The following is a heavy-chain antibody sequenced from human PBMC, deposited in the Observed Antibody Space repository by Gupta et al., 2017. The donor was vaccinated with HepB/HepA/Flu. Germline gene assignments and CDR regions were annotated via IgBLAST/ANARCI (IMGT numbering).Heavy chain of an antibody. V-gene: IGHV5-51*01. J-gene: IGHJ5*02. CDR2: IYPGDSDT. Sequence: EVQLVQSGAEVKQPGASLKISCKGSGYSFTSYWIGWVRQMPGKGLEWMGIIYPGDSDTRYSPSFQGQVTISADKSISTAYLQWSSLKASDTAMYXCARHPRKXIVGGPAGIWFDPWGQGTLVTVSS. CDR1: GYSFTSYW. D-gene: IGHD2-2*01. CDR3: ARHPRKXIVGGPAGIWFDP.